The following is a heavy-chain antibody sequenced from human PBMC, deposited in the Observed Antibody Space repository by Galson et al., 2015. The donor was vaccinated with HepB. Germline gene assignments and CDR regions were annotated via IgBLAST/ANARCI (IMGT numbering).Heavy chain of an antibody. Sequence: SLRLSCAASGFTFSSYAMSWVRQAPGKGLEWVSAISGSGGSTYYADSVKGRFTISRDNSKNTLYLQMNSLRAEDTAVYYCAKAPRGLSATYYYYGMDVWGQGTTVTVSS. CDR3: AKAPRGLSATYYYYGMDV. CDR2: ISGSGGST. V-gene: IGHV3-23*01. CDR1: GFTFSSYA. D-gene: IGHD3-16*02. J-gene: IGHJ6*02.